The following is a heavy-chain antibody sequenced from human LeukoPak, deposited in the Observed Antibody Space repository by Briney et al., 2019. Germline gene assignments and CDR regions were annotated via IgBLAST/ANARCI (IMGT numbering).Heavy chain of an antibody. J-gene: IGHJ6*03. Sequence: ASVKVSCKASGYTFTGYYMHWVRQAPGQGLEWMGWINPNSGGTNYARKFQGRVTMTRDTSISTACMELSRLRSDDTAVYYCARLVRGYYYMDVWGKGTTVTVSS. CDR2: INPNSGGT. V-gene: IGHV1-2*02. CDR3: ARLVRGYYYMDV. D-gene: IGHD3-10*02. CDR1: GYTFTGYY.